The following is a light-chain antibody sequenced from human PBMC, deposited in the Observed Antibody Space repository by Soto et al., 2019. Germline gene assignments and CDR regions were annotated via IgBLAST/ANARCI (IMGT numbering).Light chain of an antibody. Sequence: DIVMTQSPDSLAVYLGERATINCKPSQSVLYSSNNKKYLAWYQQRPGQPPNLLIYWASTRASGVPDRFSGSGSGTDFTLTIISLQAEDVAVSYFQQYCSTPLTFGGVTKVEI. CDR1: QSVLYSSNNKKY. CDR3: QQYCSTPLT. V-gene: IGKV4-1*01. J-gene: IGKJ4*01. CDR2: WAS.